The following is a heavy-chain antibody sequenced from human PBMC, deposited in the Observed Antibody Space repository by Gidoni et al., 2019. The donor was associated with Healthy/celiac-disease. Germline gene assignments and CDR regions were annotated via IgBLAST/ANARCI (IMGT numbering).Heavy chain of an antibody. V-gene: IGHV3-9*01. Sequence: EVQLVKSGGGLIQPVRSLRLSWEASGFTFDDYSMYWVRQAPGKGLEWVSGISWNSAARVFADSVKGRFTISRDNARNSLYLPLNILRSEDTAIYYCARRSRGEGAFFFDNWGRGTLLTVSS. CDR2: ISWNSAAR. CDR3: ARRSRGEGAFFFDN. CDR1: GFTFDDYS. D-gene: IGHD2-21*01. J-gene: IGHJ4*02.